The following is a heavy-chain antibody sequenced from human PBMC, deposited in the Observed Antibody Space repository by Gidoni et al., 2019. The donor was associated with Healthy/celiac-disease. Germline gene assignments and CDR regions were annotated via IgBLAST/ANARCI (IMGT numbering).Heavy chain of an antibody. CDR1: GFTFSSYA. V-gene: IGHV3-23*01. CDR2: SSGSGGST. Sequence: EVQLLESGGGLVQPGGSLRLSCAASGFTFSSYAMSWVRQAPGKGLEWVSASSGSGGSTYYADSVKGRFTISRDNSKNTLYLQMNSLRAEDTAVYYCAKSSTSDYYYYGMDVWGQGTTVTVSS. J-gene: IGHJ6*02. CDR3: AKSSTSDYYYYGMDV. D-gene: IGHD2-2*01.